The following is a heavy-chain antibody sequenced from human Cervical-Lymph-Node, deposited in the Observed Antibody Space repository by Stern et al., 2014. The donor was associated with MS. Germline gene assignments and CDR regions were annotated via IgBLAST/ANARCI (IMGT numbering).Heavy chain of an antibody. CDR1: GGSISSGGYY. Sequence: QVQLQESGPGLVKPSQTLSLTCTVSGGSISSGGYYWSWIRQHPGKGLVWIGYIYYSGSSYYIPSLKSRVTISVDTSKNQFSLKLSSVTAADTAVYYCARNRGYSGYGTESDAFDIWGQGTMVTVSS. V-gene: IGHV4-31*03. J-gene: IGHJ3*02. CDR2: IYYSGSS. CDR3: ARNRGYSGYGTESDAFDI. D-gene: IGHD5-12*01.